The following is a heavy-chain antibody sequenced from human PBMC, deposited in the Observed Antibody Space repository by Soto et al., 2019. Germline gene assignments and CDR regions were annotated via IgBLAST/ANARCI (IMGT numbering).Heavy chain of an antibody. CDR2: IHSDGSST. J-gene: IGHJ3*01. CDR1: GFTFSYYW. V-gene: IGHV3-74*03. Sequence: EVQLVESGGGLVQPGESLRLSCAASGFTFSYYWMHWVRQAPGKGLVWVSRIHSDGSSTTYADSVKDRFTISRDNARNMLYLQMNSLRAEDTAVYYCARGDRGAFDLWGQGTVLTVSS. D-gene: IGHD1-26*01. CDR3: ARGDRGAFDL.